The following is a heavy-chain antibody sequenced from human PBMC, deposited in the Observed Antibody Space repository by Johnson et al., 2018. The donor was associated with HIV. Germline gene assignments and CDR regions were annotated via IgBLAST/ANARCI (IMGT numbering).Heavy chain of an antibody. J-gene: IGHJ3*02. CDR3: ARDRWLQLGAFDI. V-gene: IGHV3-11*04. CDR1: VFTFSHYY. Sequence: QVKLVESGGGLVKPGGSLRLSCAASVFTFSHYYMTWIRQAPGKGLEWVSSITSSGSTKYYADSVKGRFTISRDNVKNSLFLQINSLRADDTAVYYCARDRWLQLGAFDIWGQGTLVTVSS. CDR2: ITSSGSTK. D-gene: IGHD5-24*01.